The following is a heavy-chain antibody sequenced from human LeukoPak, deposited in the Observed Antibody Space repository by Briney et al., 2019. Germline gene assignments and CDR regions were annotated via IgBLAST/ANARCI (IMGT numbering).Heavy chain of an antibody. CDR3: ARGPSQYDILTGSNWFDP. CDR1: GYTFTSYA. Sequence: ASVKVSCKASGYTFTSYAMHWVRQAPGQRLEWMGWINAGNGNTKYSQNFQGRVTITRDTSASTAYMEPSSLRSEDTAVYYCARGPSQYDILTGSNWFDPWGQGTLVTVSS. J-gene: IGHJ5*02. D-gene: IGHD3-9*01. CDR2: INAGNGNT. V-gene: IGHV1-3*01.